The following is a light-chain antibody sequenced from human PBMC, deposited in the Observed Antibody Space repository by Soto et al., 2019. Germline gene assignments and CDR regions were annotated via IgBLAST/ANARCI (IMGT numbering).Light chain of an antibody. J-gene: IGKJ2*01. CDR2: DAS. CDR3: QQRSNSYT. V-gene: IGKV3-11*01. Sequence: EIVLTQSPATLSLSPGERATLSCRASQSVSSYLAWYQQKPGQAPRLLIYDASNKATGIPARFSGSGSGTDFTLTISSLETEDFAVYYCQQRSNSYTFGQGTKLEIK. CDR1: QSVSSY.